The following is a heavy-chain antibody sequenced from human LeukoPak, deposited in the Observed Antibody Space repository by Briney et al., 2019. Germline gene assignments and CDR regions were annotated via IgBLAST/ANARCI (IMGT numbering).Heavy chain of an antibody. CDR3: AKDYFDGSGEILSVFDY. CDR2: ISGSVGST. CDR1: GFTFSSYA. D-gene: IGHD3-10*01. Sequence: GGSVRLSCAASGFTFSSYAMRWVRQAPGKGLEWVSAISGSVGSTFYADSLKGRFTISRDNSKNTLYLQMNSLRAEDTAVYYWAKDYFDGSGEILSVFDYWGQGTLVTASS. J-gene: IGHJ4*02. V-gene: IGHV3-23*01.